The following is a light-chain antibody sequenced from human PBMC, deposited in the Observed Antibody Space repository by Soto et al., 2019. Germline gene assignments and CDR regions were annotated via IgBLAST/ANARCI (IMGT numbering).Light chain of an antibody. V-gene: IGKV3-15*01. CDR1: ESVSSN. CDR2: GAS. CDR3: QQYNNWPWT. Sequence: VITHSPATLSVSPGERATLYCRASESVSSNLAWYQQKPGQAPRLLIYGASTRATGIPARCSGSGSGTEFPLTISSLQSEDFAVYYCQQYNNWPWTSGQGTKV. J-gene: IGKJ1*01.